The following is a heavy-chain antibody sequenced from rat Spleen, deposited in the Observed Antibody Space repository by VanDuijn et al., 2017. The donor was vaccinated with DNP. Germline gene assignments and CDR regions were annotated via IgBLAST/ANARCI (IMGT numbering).Heavy chain of an antibody. CDR3: ARSTDCGCNWDY. CDR2: INSEGTT. Sequence: EVQLQESGPGLVKPSQSLSLTCSVTGYSITSDYRWNWIRKFPGNNLEWMGYINSEGTTKYNPSLKSRISVTRDTSKNQFFLQVKSITTEDTATYYCARSTDCGCNWDYWGQGVMVTVSS. CDR1: GYSITSDYR. V-gene: IGHV3-3*01. J-gene: IGHJ2*01. D-gene: IGHD5-1*01.